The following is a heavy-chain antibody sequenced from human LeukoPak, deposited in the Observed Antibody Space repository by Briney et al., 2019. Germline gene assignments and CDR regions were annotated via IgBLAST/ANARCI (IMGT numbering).Heavy chain of an antibody. V-gene: IGHV1-18*04. CDR3: ARDLKMGYSSGRYSWGTGSSNDY. Sequence: GASVKVSCKASGYTFTSYGISWVRQAPGKGLEWMGWISGYNGSTNYAQKLQGRVTMTTDTSTSTVYMELRSLRSDDTAVYYCARDLKMGYSSGRYSWGTGSSNDYWGQGTLVTVSS. D-gene: IGHD6-19*01. CDR1: GYTFTSYG. CDR2: ISGYNGST. J-gene: IGHJ4*02.